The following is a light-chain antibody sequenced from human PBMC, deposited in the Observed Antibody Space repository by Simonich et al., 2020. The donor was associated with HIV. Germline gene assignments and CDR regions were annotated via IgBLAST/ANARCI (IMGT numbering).Light chain of an antibody. CDR2: KAS. CDR3: LQDNTYA. J-gene: IGKJ2*01. V-gene: IGKV1-5*03. Sequence: DIPMTQSPSTLSASVGDRVTITCRANRGISSWLAWYQQKPGKAPKPLIYKASSLETVVPSRFSGSGSGTEFTLTISSLQPDDFATYYCLQDNTYAFGQGTKLDIK. CDR1: RGISSW.